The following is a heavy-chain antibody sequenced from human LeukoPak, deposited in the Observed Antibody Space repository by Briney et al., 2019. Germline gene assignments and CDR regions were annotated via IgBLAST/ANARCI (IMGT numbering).Heavy chain of an antibody. CDR1: GFTFTDYY. CDR2: ISSRGSTI. Sequence: GGSLRLSCAASGFTFTDYYMSWIRQAPGKGLEWVSYISSRGSTIYYADSVKGRFTISRDNAKNSLYLQMNSLRAGDTAVHYCARTVARGRYDAFDIWGQGTMVTVSS. J-gene: IGHJ3*02. V-gene: IGHV3-11*04. CDR3: ARTVARGRYDAFDI. D-gene: IGHD4-17*01.